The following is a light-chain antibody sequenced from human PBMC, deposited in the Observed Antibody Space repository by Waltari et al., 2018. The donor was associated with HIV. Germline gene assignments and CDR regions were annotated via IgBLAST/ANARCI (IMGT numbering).Light chain of an antibody. CDR3: QAWDSSTVV. CDR1: KLGNKY. Sequence: SYEVTQTPSVSVPPVHTASIPVSRLKLGNKYTAWYQQKPGQSPVLVIYEDNKRRSGTPERFSGSNSGDTATLTISGTQAMDEADYYCQAWDSSTVVFGGGTRLTVL. J-gene: IGLJ2*01. V-gene: IGLV3-1*01. CDR2: EDN.